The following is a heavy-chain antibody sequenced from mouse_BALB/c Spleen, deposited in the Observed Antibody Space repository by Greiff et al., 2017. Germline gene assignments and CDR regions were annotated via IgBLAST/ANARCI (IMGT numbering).Heavy chain of an antibody. J-gene: IGHJ2*01. D-gene: IGHD2-4*01. CDR3: ARANDDYYFDY. Sequence: EVKLVESGGGLVKPGGSLKLSCAASGFTFSSYTMSWVRQTPEKRLEWVATISSGGGNTYYPDTVKGRFTISRDNAKNNLYLQMSSLRSEDTALYYCARANDDYYFDYWGQGTTLTVSS. CDR1: GFTFSSYT. CDR2: ISSGGGNT. V-gene: IGHV5-9*03.